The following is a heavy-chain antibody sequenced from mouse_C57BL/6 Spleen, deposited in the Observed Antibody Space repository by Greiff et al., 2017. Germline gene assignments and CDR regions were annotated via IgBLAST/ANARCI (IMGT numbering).Heavy chain of an antibody. V-gene: IGHV1-61*01. CDR3: AREAQATWMDY. J-gene: IGHJ4*01. CDR2: IYPSDSET. Sequence: VQLQQPGAELVRPGSSVKLSCKASGYTFTSYWMDWVKQRPGQGLEWIGNIYPSDSETHYNQKFKDKATLTVDKSSSTAYMQLSSLTSEDSAVYDCAREAQATWMDYWGQGTSVTVSS. CDR1: GYTFTSYW. D-gene: IGHD3-2*02.